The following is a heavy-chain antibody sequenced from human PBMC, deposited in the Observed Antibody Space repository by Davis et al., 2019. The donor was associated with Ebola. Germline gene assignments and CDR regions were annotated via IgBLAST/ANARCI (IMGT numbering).Heavy chain of an antibody. J-gene: IGHJ4*02. CDR2: IYHTGST. D-gene: IGHD6-6*01. CDR1: GYSISSGYY. Sequence: SETLSLTCAVSGYSISSGYYWGWIRQPPGKGLEWIGGIYHTGSTYYNPSLRSRITISVDTSKNQFSLKLSSVTAADTAVYYCARGPTAARPDYWGQGTLVTVSS. CDR3: ARGPTAARPDY. V-gene: IGHV4-38-2*01.